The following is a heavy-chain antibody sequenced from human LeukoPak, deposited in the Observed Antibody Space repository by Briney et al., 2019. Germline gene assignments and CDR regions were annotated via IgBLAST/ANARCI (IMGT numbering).Heavy chain of an antibody. CDR2: IWYDGSKK. CDR3: ARGPYESSANPNY. J-gene: IGHJ4*02. Sequence: GSLRLSCVASEFTFRNYGMHWVRQAPGKGLEWVAVIWYDGSKKYYADSVKDRFTISRDNSKNTLFLQMNSLRGEDTAMYYCARGPYESSANPNYWGQETRVTVSS. D-gene: IGHD3-22*01. CDR1: EFTFRNYG. V-gene: IGHV3-33*01.